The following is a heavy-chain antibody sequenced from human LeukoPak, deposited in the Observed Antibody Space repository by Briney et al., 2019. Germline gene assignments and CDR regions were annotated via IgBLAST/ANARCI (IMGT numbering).Heavy chain of an antibody. CDR3: ARDPGGTGPYYFDC. CDR2: IHTYNGHT. V-gene: IGHV1-18*01. Sequence: GASVKVSCKASGHTFTNYGVSWVRQAPGQGLEWMGWIHTYNGHTNYAQKLQGRVTMTTDTSTSTAYMELSSLRSDDTAVYYCARDPGGTGPYYFDCWGQGTLVTVSS. CDR1: GHTFTNYG. D-gene: IGHD1-1*01. J-gene: IGHJ4*02.